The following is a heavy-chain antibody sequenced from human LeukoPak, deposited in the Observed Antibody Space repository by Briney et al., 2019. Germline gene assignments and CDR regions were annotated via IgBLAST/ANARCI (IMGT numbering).Heavy chain of an antibody. D-gene: IGHD3-22*01. J-gene: IGHJ3*02. CDR2: INHSGST. CDR1: GGSFSGYD. CDR3: ARDPLISSGYYSITKPFVFDI. V-gene: IGHV4-34*01. Sequence: SETLSLTCAVYGGSFSGYDWSWIRQPPGKGLEWIGEINHSGSTNYNPSLKSRVTISVDTSKNQFTLKLSSVTAADTAVYYCARDPLISSGYYSITKPFVFDIWGQGTMVTVSS.